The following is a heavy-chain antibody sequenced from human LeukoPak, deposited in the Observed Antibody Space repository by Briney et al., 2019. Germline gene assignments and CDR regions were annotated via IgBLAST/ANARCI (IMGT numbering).Heavy chain of an antibody. V-gene: IGHV3-30*18. CDR2: ISYDGSNK. CDR3: AKNIADY. J-gene: IGHJ4*02. D-gene: IGHD5-12*01. Sequence: GGSLRLSCAASGFTFSSYGMHWVRQAPGKGLEWVAVISYDGSNKYYADSVKGRFTISRDNSKNTLYLQMNSLRAEDTAVYYCAKNIADYWGQGTLVTVSS. CDR1: GFTFSSYG.